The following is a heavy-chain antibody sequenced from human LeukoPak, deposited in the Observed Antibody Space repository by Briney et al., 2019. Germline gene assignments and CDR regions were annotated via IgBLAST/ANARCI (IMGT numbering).Heavy chain of an antibody. V-gene: IGHV3-23*01. CDR1: EFTFSNYA. CDR2: ISGSGAST. Sequence: GGSLRLSCAASEFTFSNYAMTWVRQAPGKGLEWVAVISGSGASTYYADSVKGRFTISRDNSKNTLYLQMNSLRAEDTAIYYCAKASLTPIVVVRAAKGFMDVWGQGITVTVSS. D-gene: IGHD2-2*01. CDR3: AKASLTPIVVVRAAKGFMDV. J-gene: IGHJ6*02.